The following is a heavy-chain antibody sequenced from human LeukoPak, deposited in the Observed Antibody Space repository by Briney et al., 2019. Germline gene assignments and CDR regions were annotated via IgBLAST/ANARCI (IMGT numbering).Heavy chain of an antibody. CDR3: ARVSYGDYVFDP. CDR1: GGSISSYY. V-gene: IGHV4-59*01. D-gene: IGHD4-17*01. J-gene: IGHJ5*02. Sequence: SETLSLTCTVSGGSISSYYWSWIRQPPGKGLEWIGYIYYSGSTNYNPSLKSRVTISVHTSKNQFSLKLSSVTAADTAVYYCARVSYGDYVFDPRGQGTLVTVSS. CDR2: IYYSGST.